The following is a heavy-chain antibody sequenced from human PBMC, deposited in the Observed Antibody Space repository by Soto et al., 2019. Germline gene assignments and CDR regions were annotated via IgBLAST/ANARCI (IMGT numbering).Heavy chain of an antibody. CDR2: ISTDNGNT. D-gene: IGHD6-13*01. CDR3: ASLSAYSSSWYPWFDP. Sequence: GASVKVSCKASGYTFTNYGVSWVRQAPGQGLEWMGWISTDNGNTYYAQKFQGRVTMTTDTSTNTAYMDLRSLRSDDTAVYYCASLSAYSSSWYPWFDPWGQGTLVTVSS. CDR1: GYTFTNYG. J-gene: IGHJ5*02. V-gene: IGHV1-18*04.